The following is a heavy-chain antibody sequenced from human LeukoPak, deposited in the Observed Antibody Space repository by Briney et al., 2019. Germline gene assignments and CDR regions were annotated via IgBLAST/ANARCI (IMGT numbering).Heavy chain of an antibody. CDR1: GVTFSSYA. J-gene: IGHJ4*02. D-gene: IGHD6-13*01. CDR3: AREDDFNSQLVGYFDY. CDR2: IISILGIA. Sequence: ASVKLSCTASGVTFSSYAIRWVRQAPGQGLEWMGRIISILGIANYAQTFKGRVAITADKSTSTPHMQLSSLRSEDTAVYYCAREDDFNSQLVGYFDYWGEGTRVTVSS. V-gene: IGHV1-69*04.